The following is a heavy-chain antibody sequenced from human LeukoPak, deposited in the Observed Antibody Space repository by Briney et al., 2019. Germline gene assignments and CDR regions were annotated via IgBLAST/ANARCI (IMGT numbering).Heavy chain of an antibody. CDR2: IYHSGTT. CDR3: ARGLYYDSSIYYYYFDY. Sequence: SETPSLTCTVSGYAISSGYYWGWIRQSPGKGLEWIGTIYHSGTTYYNPSLTSRVTMSVDTSKNQFSLKLSSVTAADTALYYCARGLYYDSSIYYYYFDYWGQGPLVTVSS. V-gene: IGHV4-38-2*02. CDR1: GYAISSGYY. J-gene: IGHJ4*02. D-gene: IGHD3-22*01.